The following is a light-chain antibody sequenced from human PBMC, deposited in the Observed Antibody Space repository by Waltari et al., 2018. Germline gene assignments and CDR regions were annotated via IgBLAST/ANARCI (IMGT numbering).Light chain of an antibody. CDR1: QDIGKY. CDR3: QKYDSVPLT. V-gene: IGKV1-27*01. J-gene: IGKJ4*01. CDR2: ATS. Sequence: DIQMTQSPSSLYASVGDRVTITCRVSQDIGKYLAWYQQKPGKVPRSLIYATSTLQSGVPSWFTGSGSGTDFTLTISSLQPEDFATYYCQKYDSVPLTFGGGTKVEI.